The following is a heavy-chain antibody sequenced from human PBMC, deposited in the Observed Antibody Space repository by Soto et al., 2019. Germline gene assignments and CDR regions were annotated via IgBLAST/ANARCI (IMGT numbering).Heavy chain of an antibody. CDR3: ASDPGIAAAGMDY. V-gene: IGHV3-48*04. CDR2: ISSSSSRI. Sequence: EVQLVESGGGLIQPGGSLRLPCAASGFSFNTYAMNWVRQAPGKGLEWISYISSSSSRIYYADSVKGRFTLSRDNAKNSLYLQMNSLRAEDTAVYYCASDPGIAAAGMDYWGQGTLVTVSS. J-gene: IGHJ4*02. D-gene: IGHD6-25*01. CDR1: GFSFNTYA.